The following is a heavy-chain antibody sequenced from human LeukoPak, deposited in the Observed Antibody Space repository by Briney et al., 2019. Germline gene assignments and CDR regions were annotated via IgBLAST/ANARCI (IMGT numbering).Heavy chain of an antibody. Sequence: GGSLRLSCAASGFTFSSYAMSWVRQAPGKGLEWVSAISGNGGSTYYADSVKGRFTISRDNSKNTLYLQMNSLRAEDTAVYYCAKDYCSGGSCWSGFDYWGQGTLVTVSS. V-gene: IGHV3-23*01. CDR3: AKDYCSGGSCWSGFDY. CDR2: ISGNGGST. CDR1: GFTFSSYA. J-gene: IGHJ4*02. D-gene: IGHD2-15*01.